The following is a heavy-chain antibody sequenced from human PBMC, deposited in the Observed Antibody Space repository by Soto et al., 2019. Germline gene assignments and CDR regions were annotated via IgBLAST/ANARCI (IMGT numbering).Heavy chain of an antibody. J-gene: IGHJ6*02. D-gene: IGHD2-15*01. Sequence: EVHLVESGGGLVKPGGSLRLSWAVSGFTFSSCTMNWVGQAPGKGLGWVSSISPSSGHIYYADSVKGRFTISRDNAKNSLFLQMNSLRGEDTAVYYCSGCSGGACHKNYGMDVWGQGTTVTVSS. CDR3: SGCSGGACHKNYGMDV. CDR2: ISPSSGHI. V-gene: IGHV3-21*06. CDR1: GFTFSSCT.